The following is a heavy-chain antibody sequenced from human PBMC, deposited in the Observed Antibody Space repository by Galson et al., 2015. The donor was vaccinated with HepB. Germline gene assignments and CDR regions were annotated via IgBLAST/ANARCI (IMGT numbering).Heavy chain of an antibody. J-gene: IGHJ6*03. CDR1: GFTFSSYG. D-gene: IGHD5-18*01. CDR2: ISYDGSNK. CDR3: ARSPWIQITVGYYMDV. Sequence: SLRLSCAASGFTFSSYGMHWVRQAPGKGLEWVAVISYDGSNKYYADSVKGRFTISRDNSKNTLYLQMGSLRAEDMAVYYCARSPWIQITVGYYMDVWGKGTTVTVSS. V-gene: IGHV3-30*03.